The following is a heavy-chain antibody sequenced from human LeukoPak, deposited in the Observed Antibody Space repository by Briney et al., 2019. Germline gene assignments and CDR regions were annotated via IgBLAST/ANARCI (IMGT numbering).Heavy chain of an antibody. V-gene: IGHV3-30-3*01. D-gene: IGHD2-2*02. CDR3: ARDGCSSTSCYIYYYYYGMDV. J-gene: IGHJ6*02. Sequence: GRSLRLSCAASGFTFSSYAMHWVRQAPGKGLEWVAVISYDGSNKYYADSVKGQFTISRDNSKNTLYLQMNSLRAEDTAVYYCARDGCSSTSCYIYYYYYGMDVWGQGTTVTVSS. CDR1: GFTFSSYA. CDR2: ISYDGSNK.